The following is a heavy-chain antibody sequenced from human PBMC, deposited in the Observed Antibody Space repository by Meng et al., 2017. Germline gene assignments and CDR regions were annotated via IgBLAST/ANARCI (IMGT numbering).Heavy chain of an antibody. V-gene: IGHV4-39*07. CDR2: IYYSGST. CDR1: GGSISSSSYY. J-gene: IGHJ1*01. D-gene: IGHD6-13*01. CDR3: ARDGIAAAGTGRSYFQH. Sequence: QLQRRASGPGLVTPWETLSLTCAVSGGSISSSSYYGGWIRQPPGKGLEWIGSIYYSGSTYYNPSLKSRVTISVDTSKNQFSLKLSSVTAADTAVYYCARDGIAAAGTGRSYFQHWGQGTLVTVSS.